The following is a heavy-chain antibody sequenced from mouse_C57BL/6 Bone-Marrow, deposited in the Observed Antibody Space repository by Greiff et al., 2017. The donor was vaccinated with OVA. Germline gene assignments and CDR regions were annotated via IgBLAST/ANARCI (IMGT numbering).Heavy chain of an antibody. V-gene: IGHV5-6*01. CDR1: GFTFSSYG. J-gene: IGHJ2*01. CDR2: ISSGGSYT. Sequence: EVHLVESGGDLVKPGGSLKLSCAASGFTFSSYGMSWVRQTPDKRLEWVATISSGGSYTYYPDSVKGRFTISRDNAKNTLYLQMSSLKSEDTAMYYCARPLRWELDYWGQGTTLTVSS. D-gene: IGHD2-3*01. CDR3: ARPLRWELDY.